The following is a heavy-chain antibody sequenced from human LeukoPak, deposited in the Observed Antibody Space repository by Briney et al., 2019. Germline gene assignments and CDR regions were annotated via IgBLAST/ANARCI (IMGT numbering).Heavy chain of an antibody. CDR2: IIPILGIA. CDR1: GGTLSSYA. V-gene: IGHV1-69*04. Sequence: ASVKVSCKASGGTLSSYAISWVRQAPGQGLEWMGRIIPILGIANYAQKFQGRVTITADKSTSTAYMELSSLRSEDTAVYYCAWDGGYYDSSGSSGMDVWGQGTTVTVSS. D-gene: IGHD3-22*01. CDR3: AWDGGYYDSSGSSGMDV. J-gene: IGHJ6*02.